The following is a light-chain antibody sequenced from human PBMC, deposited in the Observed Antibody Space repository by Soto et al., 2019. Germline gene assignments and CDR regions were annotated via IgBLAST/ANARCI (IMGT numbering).Light chain of an antibody. CDR2: GNS. CDR3: QSYDSSLSGSK. J-gene: IGLJ2*01. V-gene: IGLV1-40*01. CDR1: SSNIGAGYD. Sequence: SVLTQPPSVSGAPGQRVTISCTGSSSNIGAGYDVHWYQQLPGTAPKLLIYGNSNRPSGVPDRFSGSKSGTSASLAITGLQAEDEADYYCQSYDSSLSGSKFGGGTKLTVL.